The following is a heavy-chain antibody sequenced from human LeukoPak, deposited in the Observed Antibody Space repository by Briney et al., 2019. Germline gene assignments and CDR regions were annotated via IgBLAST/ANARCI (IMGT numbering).Heavy chain of an antibody. Sequence: SETLSLTCAVYGGSFSGYYWGWIRQPPGKGLEWIGEINHSGSTNYNPSLKSRVTISVDTSKNQFSLKLSSVTAADTAVYYCARGRTLYYDSSGFRTLFDYWGQGTQVTVSS. CDR2: INHSGST. D-gene: IGHD3-22*01. V-gene: IGHV4-34*01. CDR3: ARGRTLYYDSSGFRTLFDY. J-gene: IGHJ4*02. CDR1: GGSFSGYY.